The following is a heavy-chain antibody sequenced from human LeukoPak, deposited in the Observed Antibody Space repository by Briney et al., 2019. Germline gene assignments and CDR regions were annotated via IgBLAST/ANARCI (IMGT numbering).Heavy chain of an antibody. CDR3: ARGPIHLWLHNGMDV. J-gene: IGHJ6*02. CDR2: IRSKAYGGTT. Sequence: GGSLRLSCTASGFIFGDHAMGWVRQAPGKGLEWVGFIRSKAYGGTTEYAASVKGRFTISRDDSEGIAYLQMNSLRIEDTAVYYCARGPIHLWLHNGMDVWGQGTTVIVFS. V-gene: IGHV3-49*04. CDR1: GFIFGDHA. D-gene: IGHD5-18*01.